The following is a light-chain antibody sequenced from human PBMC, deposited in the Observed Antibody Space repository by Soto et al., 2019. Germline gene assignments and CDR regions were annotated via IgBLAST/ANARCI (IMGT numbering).Light chain of an antibody. Sequence: EIVLTQSPATLSLSPGERATLSCRASQSVSSYLAWYQQKPGQAPRLLIYDASNRATGIPARFSGSVSGTDFTLTISSLEPYDFAVYYCQQRSDWPSTFGGGTKVQIK. CDR3: QQRSDWPST. V-gene: IGKV3-11*01. J-gene: IGKJ4*01. CDR1: QSVSSY. CDR2: DAS.